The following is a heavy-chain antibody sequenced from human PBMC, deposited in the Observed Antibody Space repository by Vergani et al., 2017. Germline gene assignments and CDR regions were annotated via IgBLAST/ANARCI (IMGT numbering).Heavy chain of an antibody. V-gene: IGHV3-23*01. CDR2: ISGQNFRT. Sequence: EVQLLESGGGSAQPGESLRLSCVASGFTFTAHGLNWVCQAPGKGLKWVSGISGQNFRTHYADSVKGRFTISRDNSKNTLYLQMNSLRVEDTAVYYCARAYGRYDWFDYWGQRTLVTVSS. D-gene: IGHD1-20*01. J-gene: IGHJ4*01. CDR3: ARAYGRYDWFDY. CDR1: GFTFTAHG.